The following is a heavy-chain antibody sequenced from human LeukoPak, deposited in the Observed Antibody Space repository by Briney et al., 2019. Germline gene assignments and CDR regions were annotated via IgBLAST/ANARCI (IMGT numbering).Heavy chain of an antibody. CDR2: ISGSGGST. D-gene: IGHD2-2*01. Sequence: PGGSLRLSCAASGFTFSSYAMSWVRQAPGKGLEWVSAISGSGGSTYYADSVKGRFTVSRDNSKNTLYLQMNSLRAEDTAVYYCAVVVPAATDAFDIWGQGTMVTVSS. CDR3: AVVVPAATDAFDI. V-gene: IGHV3-23*01. J-gene: IGHJ3*02. CDR1: GFTFSSYA.